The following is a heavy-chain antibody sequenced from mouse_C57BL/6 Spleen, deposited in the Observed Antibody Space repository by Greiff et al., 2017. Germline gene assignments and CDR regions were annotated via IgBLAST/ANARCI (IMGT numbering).Heavy chain of an antibody. J-gene: IGHJ2*01. V-gene: IGHV2-5*01. CDR3: AKNYGGYPYFDY. CDR1: GFSLTSYG. D-gene: IGHD1-2*01. Sequence: VKVEESGPGLVQPSQSLSITCTVSGFSLTSYGVHWVRQSPGKGLEWLGVIWRGGSTDYNAAFMSRLSITKDNSKSQVFFKMNSLQADDTAIYYCAKNYGGYPYFDYWGQGTTLTVSS. CDR2: IWRGGST.